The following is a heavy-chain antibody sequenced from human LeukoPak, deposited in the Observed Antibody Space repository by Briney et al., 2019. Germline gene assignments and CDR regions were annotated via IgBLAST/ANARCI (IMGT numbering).Heavy chain of an antibody. J-gene: IGHJ3*02. D-gene: IGHD2-21*02. CDR1: GFTFSDYY. CDR2: ISSSGSTI. CDR3: AVAAVTADDAFDI. V-gene: IGHV3-11*01. Sequence: GGSLRLSCAASGFTFSDYYMSWIRQAPGKGLEWVSYISSSGSTIYYADSVKGRFTISRDNAKNSLYLQMNSLRAEDTAVYYCAVAAVTADDAFDIWGQGTMVTVSS.